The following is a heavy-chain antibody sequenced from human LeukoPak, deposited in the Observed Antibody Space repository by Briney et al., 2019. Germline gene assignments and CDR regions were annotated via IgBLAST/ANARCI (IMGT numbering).Heavy chain of an antibody. J-gene: IGHJ4*02. Sequence: PGGSLRLSCAASGFTFSSYAMSWVRHAPGQGLEWVSAISGNGDSTYYADSVKGRFTISRDNFKNTLSLQMNSLRAEDTAVYYCAKDLYGDYSFDYWGQGTLVTVSS. V-gene: IGHV3-23*01. CDR3: AKDLYGDYSFDY. D-gene: IGHD4-17*01. CDR2: ISGNGDST. CDR1: GFTFSSYA.